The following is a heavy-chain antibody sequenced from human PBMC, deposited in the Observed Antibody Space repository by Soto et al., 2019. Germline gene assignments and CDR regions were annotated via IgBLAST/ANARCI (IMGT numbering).Heavy chain of an antibody. Sequence: QVQLVESGGGLVKPGGSLRLSCAASGFTFSDYYMSWIRQAPGKGLEWVSYISSSGSTIYYADSVKGRFTISRDNAKNSLDLQMNSLRAEDTAVYYGARVLPPKNYEFWRDDYDYMDVWGKGTTVTVSS. J-gene: IGHJ6*03. D-gene: IGHD3-3*01. CDR1: GFTFSDYY. V-gene: IGHV3-11*01. CDR3: ARVLPPKNYEFWRDDYDYMDV. CDR2: ISSSGSTI.